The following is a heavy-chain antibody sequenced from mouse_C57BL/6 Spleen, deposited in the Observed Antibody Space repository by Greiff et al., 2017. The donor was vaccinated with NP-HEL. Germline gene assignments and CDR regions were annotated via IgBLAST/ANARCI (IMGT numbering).Heavy chain of an antibody. V-gene: IGHV1-76*01. Sequence: VQLQQSGAELVRPGASVKLSCKASGYTFTDYYINWVKQRPGQGLEWIARIYPGSGNTYYNEKFKGKATLTAEKSSSTAYMQLSSLTSWDSAVYVCARLRDDYDYFDYWGQGTTLTVSS. CDR1: GYTFTDYY. CDR2: IYPGSGNT. D-gene: IGHD2-4*01. CDR3: ARLRDDYDYFDY. J-gene: IGHJ2*01.